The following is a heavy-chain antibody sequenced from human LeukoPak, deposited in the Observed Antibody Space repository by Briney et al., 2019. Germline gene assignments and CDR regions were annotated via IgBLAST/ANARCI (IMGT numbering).Heavy chain of an antibody. V-gene: IGHV4-34*01. D-gene: IGHD2-15*01. Sequence: SETLSLTCAVYGGSFSGYYWSWIRQPPGKGLEWIGEINHSGSTNYNPSLKSRVTISVDTSKNQFSLKLSSVTAADTAVYYCARGWYSSTTVRPYNWFDPRGQGTLVTVSS. J-gene: IGHJ5*02. CDR1: GGSFSGYY. CDR2: INHSGST. CDR3: ARGWYSSTTVRPYNWFDP.